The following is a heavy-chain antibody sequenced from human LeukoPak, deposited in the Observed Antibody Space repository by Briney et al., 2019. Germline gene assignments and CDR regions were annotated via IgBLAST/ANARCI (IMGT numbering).Heavy chain of an antibody. CDR1: GYTFTSYD. CDR3: ARGPYYGDFDY. J-gene: IGHJ4*02. V-gene: IGHV1-8*01. Sequence: ASVKVSCKASGYTFTSYDINWVRQATGQGLEWMGWMNPNSGNIGYVQKFQGRATMTRNTSISTAYMELSSLRSEDTAVYYCARGPYYGDFDYWGQGALVTVSS. CDR2: MNPNSGNI. D-gene: IGHD3-22*01.